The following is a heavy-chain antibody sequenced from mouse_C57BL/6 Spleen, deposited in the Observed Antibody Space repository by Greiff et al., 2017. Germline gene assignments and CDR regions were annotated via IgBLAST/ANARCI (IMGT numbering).Heavy chain of an antibody. CDR2: IWSGGST. D-gene: IGHD1-1*01. CDR3: ARKGSSWNYYAMDY. J-gene: IGHJ4*01. V-gene: IGHV2-2*01. CDR1: GFSLTSYG. Sequence: VMLVESGPGLVQPSQSLSITCTVSGFSLTSYGVHWVRQSPGKGLEWLGVIWSGGSTDYNAAFISRLSISKDNSKSQVFFKMNSLQADDTAIYYCARKGSSWNYYAMDYWGQGTSVTVSS.